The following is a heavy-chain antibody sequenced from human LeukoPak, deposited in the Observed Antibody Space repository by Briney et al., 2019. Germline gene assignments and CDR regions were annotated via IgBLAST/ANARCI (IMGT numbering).Heavy chain of an antibody. D-gene: IGHD3-22*01. J-gene: IGHJ4*02. CDR1: GFTVSSNY. CDR2: IYSSGST. CDR3: AREDDSSGYYSD. V-gene: IGHV3-53*01. Sequence: PGGSLRLSCAASGFTVSSNYMSWVRQAPGKGLEWVSVIYSSGSTYYADSVKGRFTISRDNSKNTLYLQMNSLRAEDTAVYYCAREDDSSGYYSDWGQGTLVTVSS.